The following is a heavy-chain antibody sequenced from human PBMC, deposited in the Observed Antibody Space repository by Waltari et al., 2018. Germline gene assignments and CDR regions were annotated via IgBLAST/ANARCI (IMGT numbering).Heavy chain of an antibody. V-gene: IGHV3-30-3*01. D-gene: IGHD2-21*02. Sequence: VQLVESGGGLIQPGGSLRLSCAASGFTVSSNYMSWVRQAPGKGLEWVAVISYDGSNKYYADSVKGRFTISRDNSKNTLYLQMNSLRAEDTAVYYCAAWADYGGDEYFDLWGRGTLVTVSS. CDR2: ISYDGSNK. J-gene: IGHJ2*01. CDR1: GFTVSSNY. CDR3: AAWADYGGDEYFDL.